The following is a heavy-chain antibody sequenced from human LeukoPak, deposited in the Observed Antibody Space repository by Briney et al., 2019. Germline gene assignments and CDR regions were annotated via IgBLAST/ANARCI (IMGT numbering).Heavy chain of an antibody. J-gene: IGHJ6*02. CDR2: INPSGGST. CDR1: GYTFTSYY. V-gene: IGHV1-46*01. D-gene: IGHD3-3*01. Sequence: ASVKVSCKASGYTFTSYYMHWVRQAPGQGLEWMGIINPSGGSTSYAQKFQGRVTMTRDTSTSTVYMELSSLRPEDTAVYYCARDEAELRFLEWLLPRPYYYYGMDVWGQGTTVTVSS. CDR3: ARDEAELRFLEWLLPRPYYYYGMDV.